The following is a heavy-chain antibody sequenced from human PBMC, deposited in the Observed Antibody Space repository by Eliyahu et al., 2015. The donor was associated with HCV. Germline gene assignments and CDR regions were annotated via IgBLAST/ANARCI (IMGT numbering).Heavy chain of an antibody. V-gene: IGHV1-46*01. CDR2: INPSGGST. CDR3: ARGPTIFGVVPSDIDYGMDV. CDR1: GYTFXSXX. D-gene: IGHD3-3*01. J-gene: IGHJ6*02. Sequence: QVQLVQSGAEVKKPGASVKVSCKASGYTFXSXXXXWVRQAPGXGLEWMGIINPSGGSTSYAQKFQGRVTMTRDTSTSTVYMELSSLRSEDTAVYYCARGPTIFGVVPSDIDYGMDVWGQGTTVTVSS.